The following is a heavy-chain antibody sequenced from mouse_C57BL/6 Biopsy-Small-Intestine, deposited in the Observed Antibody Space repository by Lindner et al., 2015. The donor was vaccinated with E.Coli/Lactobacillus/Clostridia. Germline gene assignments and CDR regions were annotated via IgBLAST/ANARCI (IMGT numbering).Heavy chain of an antibody. D-gene: IGHD3-2*02. Sequence: VQLQESGPELVKPGASVKIPCKASGYTFTDYNMDWVKQSHVKSLEWIGDVNPNSGGSIYNQKFKGKATLTVDESSSTAYMELRSPTSEDTAVYYCARRQLNWFDYWGQGTLVTVSA. V-gene: IGHV1-18*01. CDR1: GYTFTDYN. J-gene: IGHJ3*01. CDR2: VNPNSGGS. CDR3: ARRQLNWFDY.